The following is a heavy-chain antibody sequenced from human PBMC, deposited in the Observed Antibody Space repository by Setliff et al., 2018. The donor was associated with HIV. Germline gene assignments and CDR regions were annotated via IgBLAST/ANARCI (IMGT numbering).Heavy chain of an antibody. CDR3: ARDGSYYDSSAYLGGRYYYGMDV. Sequence: SETLSLTCTVSGDSISSGGYYWSWIRQPAGKGLEWIGRIYTSGSTNYNPSLKSRVTISVDTSKNQFSLKLSSVTTADPAVYYCARDGSYYDSSAYLGGRYYYGMDVWGQGTTVTVSS. D-gene: IGHD3-22*01. V-gene: IGHV4-61*02. CDR1: GDSISSGGYY. J-gene: IGHJ6*02. CDR2: IYTSGST.